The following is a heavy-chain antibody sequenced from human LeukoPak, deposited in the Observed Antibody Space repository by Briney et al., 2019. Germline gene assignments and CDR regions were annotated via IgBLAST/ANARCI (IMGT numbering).Heavy chain of an antibody. Sequence: GASVKVSCKASGGTFSSYAISWLRQAPGQGLEWMGGIILIFGTANYAQEFQGRVTITADESTSTAYMELSSLRSEDTAVYYCARSFSSWPSFAFDYWGQGTLVTVSS. CDR2: IILIFGTA. J-gene: IGHJ4*02. CDR1: GGTFSSYA. CDR3: ARSFSSWPSFAFDY. V-gene: IGHV1-69*13. D-gene: IGHD6-13*01.